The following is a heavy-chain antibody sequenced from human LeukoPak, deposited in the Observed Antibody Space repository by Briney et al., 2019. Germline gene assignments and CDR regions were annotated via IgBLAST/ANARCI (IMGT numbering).Heavy chain of an antibody. J-gene: IGHJ4*02. CDR2: INTNTGNP. V-gene: IGHV7-4-1*02. D-gene: IGHD5-12*01. CDR3: ARDLGYSGYQAPYYFDY. CDR1: GYTFTSYA. Sequence: ASVKVSCKASGYTFTSYAMNWVRQAPGQGLEWMGWINTNTGNPTYAQGFTGRFVFSLDTSVSTAYLQISSLKAEDTAVYYCARDLGYSGYQAPYYFDYWGQGTLVTVSS.